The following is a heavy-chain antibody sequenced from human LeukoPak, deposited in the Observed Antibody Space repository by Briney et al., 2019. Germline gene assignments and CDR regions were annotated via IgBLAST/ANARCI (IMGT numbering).Heavy chain of an antibody. V-gene: IGHV1-2*02. Sequence: WASVKVSCKASGGTFSSYAISWVRQAPGQGLEWMGWINPNSGGTNYAQKFQGRVTMTRDTSISTAYMELRRLRSDDTAVYYCARDFERPDYWGQGTLVTVSS. CDR2: INPNSGGT. J-gene: IGHJ4*02. CDR3: ARDFERPDY. CDR1: GGTFSSYA.